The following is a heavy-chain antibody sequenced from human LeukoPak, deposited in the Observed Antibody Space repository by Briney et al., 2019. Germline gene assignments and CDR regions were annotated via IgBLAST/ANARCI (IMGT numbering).Heavy chain of an antibody. CDR3: AKGGPTGDLRSPGRDW. D-gene: IGHD7-27*01. J-gene: IGHJ4*02. Sequence: GRSLRLSCAVSGFPFSSYAMSWVRQAPGKGLGWVSGISASGGSTYYADSVKARFTSSRDNSKSTLYLQMNSLRAEDTAVYYCAKGGPTGDLRSPGRDWWGQGALVTVSS. V-gene: IGHV3-23*01. CDR1: GFPFSSYA. CDR2: ISASGGST.